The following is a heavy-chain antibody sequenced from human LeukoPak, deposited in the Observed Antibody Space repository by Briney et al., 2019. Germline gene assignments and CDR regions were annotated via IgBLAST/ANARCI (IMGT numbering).Heavy chain of an antibody. V-gene: IGHV3-48*01. CDR2: INSDSSAI. CDR1: GFTFSSYS. CDR3: ARGRPHGNDY. Sequence: HTGGSLRLSCVASGFTFSSYSMNWVRQAPGKGLDWISGINSDSSAIYYADSVKGRFTISRDNAKNSLYLQMNSLRAEDTAVYYCARGRPHGNDYWGQGTLVTVSS. D-gene: IGHD4-23*01. J-gene: IGHJ4*02.